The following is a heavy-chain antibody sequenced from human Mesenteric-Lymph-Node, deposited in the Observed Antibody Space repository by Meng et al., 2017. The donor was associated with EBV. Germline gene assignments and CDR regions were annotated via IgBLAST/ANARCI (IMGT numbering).Heavy chain of an antibody. V-gene: IGHV1-46*01. Sequence: QVKVVKPGAEVKKPGASVKVSCKASGYTFTSNYIHWVRQAPGQGPEWMGLINPSSGGTSYAQKFQGRVTMTRDTSTSTVYMEVISLRSDDTAVYYCTRVVYREFDPWGQGTLVTVSS. D-gene: IGHD5/OR15-5a*01. CDR2: INPSSGGT. CDR1: GYTFTSNY. J-gene: IGHJ5*02. CDR3: TRVVYREFDP.